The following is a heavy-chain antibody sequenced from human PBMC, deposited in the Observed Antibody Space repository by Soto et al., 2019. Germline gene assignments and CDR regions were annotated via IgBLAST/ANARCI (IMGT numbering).Heavy chain of an antibody. V-gene: IGHV3-49*03. Sequence: PGGSLRLSCTASGFTFGDYAMSWFRQAPGKGLEWVGFIRSKAYGGTTEYAASVKGRFTISRDDSKSIAYLQMNSLKTEDTAVYYCTRAPYCSGGSCYSPFDYWGQGTLVTVSS. D-gene: IGHD2-15*01. CDR2: IRSKAYGGTT. J-gene: IGHJ4*02. CDR1: GFTFGDYA. CDR3: TRAPYCSGGSCYSPFDY.